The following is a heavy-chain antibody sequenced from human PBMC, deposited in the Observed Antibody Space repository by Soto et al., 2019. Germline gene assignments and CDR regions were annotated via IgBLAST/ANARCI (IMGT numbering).Heavy chain of an antibody. J-gene: IGHJ3*02. CDR1: GFTFSSYW. V-gene: IGHV3-74*01. CDR2: IYTDGSST. Sequence: EVLLVESGGGLVQPGGSLRLSCAASGFTFSSYWMHWVRQAPGKGLVWVSRIYTDGSSTNYADSVQGRFTISRDNAKNTLYLQMNSLRAEDTAVYYCARLSGTWRAFDIWGQGTMVTVSS. CDR3: ARLSGTWRAFDI. D-gene: IGHD1-7*01.